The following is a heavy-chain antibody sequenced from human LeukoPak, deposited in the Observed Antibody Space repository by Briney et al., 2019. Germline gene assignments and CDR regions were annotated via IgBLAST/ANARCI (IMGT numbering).Heavy chain of an antibody. D-gene: IGHD2-8*02. J-gene: IGHJ4*02. CDR3: AKDATRYWDFDY. V-gene: IGHV3-23*01. CDR2: ISGSGGST. CDR1: GFTFSSYA. Sequence: GGSLRLSCAASGFTFSSYAMSWVRQAPGKGLEWVSAISGSGGSTYYADSVKGRFTMSRDNSKNTVYLQMNSLRVEDTAVYYCAKDATRYWDFDYWGQGTLVTVSS.